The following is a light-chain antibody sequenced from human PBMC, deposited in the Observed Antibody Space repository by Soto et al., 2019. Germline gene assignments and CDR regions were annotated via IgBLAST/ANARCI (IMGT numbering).Light chain of an antibody. CDR3: SSHTSSSTSYV. Sequence: QSALTQPASVSGSPGQSIIISCTGTSSDVGGYNYVSWYQQHPGKAPKLMIYDVSNRPSGVSNRFSGSKSANTASLTISGLQAEDEADYYCSSHTSSSTSYVFGTGTKVTVL. CDR1: SSDVGGYNY. CDR2: DVS. V-gene: IGLV2-14*01. J-gene: IGLJ1*01.